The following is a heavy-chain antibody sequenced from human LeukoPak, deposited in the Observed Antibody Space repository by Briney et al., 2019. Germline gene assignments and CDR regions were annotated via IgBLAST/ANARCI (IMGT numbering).Heavy chain of an antibody. D-gene: IGHD3-3*01. CDR3: ARVITIFGVVILMYFDS. V-gene: IGHV4-39*01. Sequence: SETLSLTCTVSGGSITSSSYEWGWIRQPPGKGLEWIGSIYYSGSTYYNPSLKSRVTISVDTSKNQFSLKLSSVTAADTAVYYCARVITIFGVVILMYFDSSGQGTLVTVSS. CDR2: IYYSGST. CDR1: GGSITSSSYE. J-gene: IGHJ4*02.